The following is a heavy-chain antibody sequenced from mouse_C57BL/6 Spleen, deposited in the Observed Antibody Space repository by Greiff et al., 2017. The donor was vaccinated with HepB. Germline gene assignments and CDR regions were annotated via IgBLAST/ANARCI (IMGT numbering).Heavy chain of an antibody. V-gene: IGHV1-26*01. D-gene: IGHD1-1*01. CDR1: GYTFTDYY. J-gene: IGHJ2*01. CDR3: ARRETTVVATDYFDY. CDR2: INPNNGGT. Sequence: EVQLQQSGPELVKPGASVKISCKASGYTFTDYYMNWVKQSHGKSLEWIGDINPNNGGTSYNQKFKGKATLTVDKSSSTAYMELRSLTSEDSAVYYCARRETTVVATDYFDYWGQGTTLTVSS.